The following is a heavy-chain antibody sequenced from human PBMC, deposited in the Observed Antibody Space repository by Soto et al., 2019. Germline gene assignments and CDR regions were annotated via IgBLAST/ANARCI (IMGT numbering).Heavy chain of an antibody. CDR3: VKTAVPATSQFDY. Sequence: GGSLRLSCAASGFTFSSYAMSWVRQAPGKGLEWVSRISGIGGGTYYADSVKGRFTISRDNSKNTLYLQMNSLRGEDTAVYYCVKTAVPATSQFDYWGQGTLVTVSS. CDR2: ISGIGGGT. V-gene: IGHV3-23*01. J-gene: IGHJ4*02. D-gene: IGHD2-15*01. CDR1: GFTFSSYA.